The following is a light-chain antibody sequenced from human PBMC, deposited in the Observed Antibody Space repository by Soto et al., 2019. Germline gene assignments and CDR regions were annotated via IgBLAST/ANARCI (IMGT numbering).Light chain of an antibody. CDR3: QQSNSLPLT. V-gene: IGKV1-12*01. J-gene: IGKJ1*01. CDR2: ATS. Sequence: DIQMTQSPSSVSASVGDRVTITCRASQGISSWLAWYQQKPGKAPKLLIYATSSLQRGGPSRFRGSGSGTEFTLAISSLQPEDVAASYGQQSNSLPLTVGQGTKVEIK. CDR1: QGISSW.